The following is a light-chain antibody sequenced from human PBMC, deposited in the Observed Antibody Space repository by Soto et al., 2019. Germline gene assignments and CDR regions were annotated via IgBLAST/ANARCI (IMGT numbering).Light chain of an antibody. CDR2: EAT. CDR1: SGDVGGYNL. Sequence: QSVLTQPASVSGSPGQSITISCTGTSGDVGGYNLVSWYRQHPGKAPKLIIYEATKRPSGVSNRLSGSKSGNTASLTISGLQAEDEADYYCCSYAGSSTVVFGGGTKVTVL. CDR3: CSYAGSSTVV. J-gene: IGLJ2*01. V-gene: IGLV2-23*01.